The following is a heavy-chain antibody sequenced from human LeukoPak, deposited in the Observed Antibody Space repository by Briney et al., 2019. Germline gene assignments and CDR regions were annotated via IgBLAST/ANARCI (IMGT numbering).Heavy chain of an antibody. CDR1: GYTFTSYY. CDR3: ARGQKRHCSSTSCSGYYFDY. D-gene: IGHD2-2*01. Sequence: GASVKVSCKASGYTFTSYYMHWVRQAPGQGLEWMGIINPSGGSTSCAQKFQGRVTMTRDTSISTAYMELSRLRSDDTAVYYCARGQKRHCSSTSCSGYYFDYWGQGTLVTVSS. CDR2: INPSGGST. V-gene: IGHV1-46*01. J-gene: IGHJ4*02.